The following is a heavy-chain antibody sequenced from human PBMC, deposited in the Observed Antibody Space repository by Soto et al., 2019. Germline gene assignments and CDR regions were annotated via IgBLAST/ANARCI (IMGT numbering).Heavy chain of an antibody. CDR1: GGTFTGYT. D-gene: IGHD4-17*01. CDR2: IIPSGGIA. J-gene: IGHJ6*02. V-gene: IGHV1-46*01. Sequence: GASVKVSCKGSGGTFTGYTIGWVRQAPGQGLEWMGIIIPSGGIASYAQKFQGRVTMTRDTSTSTVYMELSSLRSEDTAVYYCASIYGDYPPWDYYYYYGMDVWGQGTTVTVSS. CDR3: ASIYGDYPPWDYYYYYGMDV.